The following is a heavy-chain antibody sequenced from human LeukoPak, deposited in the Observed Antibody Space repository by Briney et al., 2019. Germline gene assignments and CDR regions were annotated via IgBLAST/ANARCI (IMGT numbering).Heavy chain of an antibody. CDR3: SREGVVPATPSDY. D-gene: IGHD2-2*01. V-gene: IGHV3-21*01. CDR1: GFTFSSYS. J-gene: IGHJ4*02. CDR2: ISSSSSYI. Sequence: PGGSLRLSCAASGFTFSSYSMNWVRQAPGKGLEWVSSISSSSSYIYYADSVKGRFTISRDNAKNSLYLQMNSLRAEDTAVYYCSREGVVPATPSDYWGQGTLVTVSS.